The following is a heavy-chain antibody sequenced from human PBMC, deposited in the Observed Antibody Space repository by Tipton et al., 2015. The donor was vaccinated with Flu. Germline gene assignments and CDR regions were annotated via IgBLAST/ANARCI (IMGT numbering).Heavy chain of an antibody. J-gene: IGHJ4*02. D-gene: IGHD3-10*01. Sequence: TLSLTCSVSGDSIGSDYYWGWIRQPPERGLEWIGNIHKTGIIYFNPSLTGRVSISVDTSKNQFSLRLTSVTAADTAVYYCARLTYYYGSGTSDYWGQGTLVTVSS. V-gene: IGHV4-38-2*01. CDR3: ARLTYYYGSGTSDY. CDR2: IHKTGII. CDR1: GDSIGSDYY.